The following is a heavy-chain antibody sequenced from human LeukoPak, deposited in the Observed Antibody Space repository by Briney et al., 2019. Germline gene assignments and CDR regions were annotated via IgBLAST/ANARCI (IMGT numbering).Heavy chain of an antibody. CDR2: IIPIFGTA. CDR1: GYTFTSYG. Sequence: GASVKVSCKASGYTFTSYGISWVRQAPGQGLEWMGGIIPIFGTANYAQKFQGRVTITTDESTSTAYMELSSLRSEDTAVYYCARVTRGSSSALDYFDYWGQGTLVTVSS. V-gene: IGHV1-69*05. CDR3: ARVTRGSSSALDYFDY. J-gene: IGHJ4*02. D-gene: IGHD6-6*01.